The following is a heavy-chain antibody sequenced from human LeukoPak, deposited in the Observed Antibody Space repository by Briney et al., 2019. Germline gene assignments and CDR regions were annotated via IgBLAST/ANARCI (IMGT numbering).Heavy chain of an antibody. J-gene: IGHJ4*02. CDR1: GYTFTRYY. V-gene: IGHV1-2*02. D-gene: IGHD2-15*01. Sequence: ASVKVSCKPSGYTFTRYYMHWVRQAPGQGLKWMGWINPNRGGTNYAQKFQGRVTMTRDTSISTAYMELSRLRSDDTAVYYCARGRHIVVVVAATTPPSYWGQGTLVTVSS. CDR3: ARGRHIVVVVAATTPPSY. CDR2: INPNRGGT.